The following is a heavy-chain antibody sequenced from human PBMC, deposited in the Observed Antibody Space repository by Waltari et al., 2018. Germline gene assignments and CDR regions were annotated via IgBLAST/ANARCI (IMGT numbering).Heavy chain of an antibody. J-gene: IGHJ3*02. Sequence: QVQLQESGPGLVKPSQTLSLTCTVSGGSISSGDYYWSWIRQPPGKGLEWIGYIYYSGSTYYNPSLKSRVTISVDTSKNQFSLKLSSVTAADTAVYYCARESYCSSTSCHMNGGAFDIWGQGTMVTVSS. D-gene: IGHD2-2*01. CDR1: GGSISSGDYY. CDR3: ARESYCSSTSCHMNGGAFDI. V-gene: IGHV4-30-4*08. CDR2: IYYSGST.